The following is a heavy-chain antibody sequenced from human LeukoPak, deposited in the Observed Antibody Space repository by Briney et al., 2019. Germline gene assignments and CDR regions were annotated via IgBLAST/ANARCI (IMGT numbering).Heavy chain of an antibody. Sequence: ASVKVSCKASGYTFTSYYMHWVRPAPGQGLEWMGIINPSGGSTSSAQKFQGRVTMTRNTSTSTVYMELNSLRSEDTAVYYCARDPRIAAAGSSQYFDYWGQGTLVTVSS. J-gene: IGHJ4*02. D-gene: IGHD6-13*01. CDR1: GYTFTSYY. CDR2: INPSGGST. CDR3: ARDPRIAAAGSSQYFDY. V-gene: IGHV1-46*01.